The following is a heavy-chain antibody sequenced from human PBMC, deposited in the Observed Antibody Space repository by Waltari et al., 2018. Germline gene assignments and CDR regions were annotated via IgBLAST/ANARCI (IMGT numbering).Heavy chain of an antibody. J-gene: IGHJ6*02. D-gene: IGHD3-3*01. CDR2: IYYSGST. CDR3: ARDLVLRFLEWLPPGMDV. V-gene: IGHV4-30-4*08. Sequence: QVQLQESGPGLVKPSQTLSLTCTVSGGSISSGDYYWSWIRQPPGKGLEWIGYIYYSGSTYYNPSLKSRVTISVDTSKNQFSLKLSSVTAADTAVYYCARDLVLRFLEWLPPGMDVWGQGTTVTVSS. CDR1: GGSISSGDYY.